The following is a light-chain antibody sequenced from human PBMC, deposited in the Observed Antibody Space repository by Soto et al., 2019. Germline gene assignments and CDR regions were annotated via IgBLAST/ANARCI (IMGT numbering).Light chain of an antibody. J-gene: IGKJ2*01. CDR1: QSINIY. Sequence: IQLTQSPSSLSASEGDRVTLTCRASQSINIYLNWYQQKPGKAPTLLIYAASSLQSGVPSRFSGGGSRTDFTLTISSLQTEDFATYYCQQSYRSPYTFGQGTKLEI. CDR2: AAS. V-gene: IGKV1-39*01. CDR3: QQSYRSPYT.